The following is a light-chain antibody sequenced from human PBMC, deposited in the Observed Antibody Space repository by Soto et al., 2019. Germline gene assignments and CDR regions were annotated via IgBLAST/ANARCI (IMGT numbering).Light chain of an antibody. J-gene: IGLJ1*01. CDR1: SSDVGGYNY. CDR3: CSYAGFYYV. CDR2: DVS. V-gene: IGLV2-11*01. Sequence: QSALTQPRSVSGSPGQSVTISCSGTSSDVGGYNYVSWYQQHPGKAPKLMIYDVSKRPSGVPDRFSGSKSGNTASLTISGLQAEDEADYYRCSYAGFYYVFGTGTNLTVL.